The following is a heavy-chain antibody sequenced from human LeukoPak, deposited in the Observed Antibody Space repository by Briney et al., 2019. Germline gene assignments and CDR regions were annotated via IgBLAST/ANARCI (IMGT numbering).Heavy chain of an antibody. CDR1: GYSFTSYW. D-gene: IGHD3-22*01. CDR2: IYPGDSDT. V-gene: IGHV5-51*01. J-gene: IGHJ3*02. Sequence: GESLKISCKGSGYSFTSYWIGWVRQMPGKGLEWMGIIYPGDSDTRYSPSFQGQVTISADKSISTAYLQWSSLKASDTAMYYCASSYDSSGYYAGDAFDIWGQGQWSPSLQ. CDR3: ASSYDSSGYYAGDAFDI.